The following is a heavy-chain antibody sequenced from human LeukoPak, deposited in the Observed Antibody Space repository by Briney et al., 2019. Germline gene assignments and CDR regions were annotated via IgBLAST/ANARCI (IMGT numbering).Heavy chain of an antibody. V-gene: IGHV4-39*01. CDR1: GGSISSSSYY. CDR2: IYHSGST. CDR3: ARRPSNPYYDSSGYDPGDY. J-gene: IGHJ4*02. D-gene: IGHD3-22*01. Sequence: SETLSLTCTVSGGSISSSSYYWGWIRQPPGKGLEWIGSIYHSGSTYYNPSLKSRVTISVDTSKNQFSLKLSSVTAADTAVYYCARRPSNPYYDSSGYDPGDYWGQGTLVTVSS.